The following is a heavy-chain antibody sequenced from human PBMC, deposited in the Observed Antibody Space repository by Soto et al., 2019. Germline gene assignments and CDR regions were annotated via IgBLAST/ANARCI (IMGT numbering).Heavy chain of an antibody. CDR3: AKGEYYDSSGYLYYFDY. CDR1: GFTFSSYG. D-gene: IGHD3-22*01. CDR2: ISYDGSNK. J-gene: IGHJ4*02. V-gene: IGHV3-30*18. Sequence: PGGSLRLSCAASGFTFSSYGMHWVRQAPGKGLEWVAVISYDGSNKYYADSVKGRFTISRDNSKNTLYLQMNSLRAEDTAVYYCAKGEYYDSSGYLYYFDYWGQGTLITVSS.